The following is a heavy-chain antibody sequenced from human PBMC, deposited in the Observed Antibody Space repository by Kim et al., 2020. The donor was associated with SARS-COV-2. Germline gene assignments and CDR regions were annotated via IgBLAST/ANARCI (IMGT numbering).Heavy chain of an antibody. CDR2: GSGI. J-gene: IGHJ6*02. V-gene: IGHV3-48*03. CDR3: ARGHYGLDV. Sequence: GSGIDSADSVKGRFTIFRDNAQESLYLQMTSLRVEDTATYYCARGHYGLDVWGQGTTVTVSS.